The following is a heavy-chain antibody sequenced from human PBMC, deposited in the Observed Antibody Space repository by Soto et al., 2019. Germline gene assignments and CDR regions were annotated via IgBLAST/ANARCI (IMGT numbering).Heavy chain of an antibody. CDR1: GYTFSSSS. CDR2: INVYNGDT. CDR3: ARDIGGGEDV. J-gene: IGHJ6*02. V-gene: IGHV1-18*01. Sequence: QVQLVQSGVEVKKPGASVKVSCKASGYTFSSSSISWVRQAPGQGLEWMGWINVYNGDTIYVQKFQGRVTMTTDTSTSTAYMELTNLTSDDTAIYYCARDIGGGEDVWGQGTTVTVSS. D-gene: IGHD3-16*01.